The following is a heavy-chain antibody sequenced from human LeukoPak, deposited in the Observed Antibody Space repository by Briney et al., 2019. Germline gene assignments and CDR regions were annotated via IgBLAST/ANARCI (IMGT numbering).Heavy chain of an antibody. Sequence: ASVKVSCKASGYTFTSYGISWVRQAPGQGLEWMGWISAYNGNTNYAQKLQGRVTMTTDTSTSTVYMELSSLRSEDTAVYYCARDALSGTNTNILYYYYYYMDVWGKGTTVTVSS. CDR2: ISAYNGNT. CDR1: GYTFTSYG. J-gene: IGHJ6*03. V-gene: IGHV1-18*01. CDR3: ARDALSGTNTNILYYYYYYMDV.